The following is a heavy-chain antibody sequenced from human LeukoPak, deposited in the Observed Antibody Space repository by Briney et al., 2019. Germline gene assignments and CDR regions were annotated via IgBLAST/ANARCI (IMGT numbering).Heavy chain of an antibody. CDR2: INAGNGNT. CDR1: GYTFTSYA. D-gene: IGHD3-10*01. J-gene: IGHJ4*02. V-gene: IGHV1-3*01. CDR3: ARDGGPITMVRGVNPDY. Sequence: GASVKVSCKASGYTFTSYAMHWVRQAPGQRLEWMGWINAGNGNTKYSQKFQGRVTITRDTSASTAYMELSSLRSEDTAVYYCARDGGPITMVRGVNPDYWGQGTLVTVSS.